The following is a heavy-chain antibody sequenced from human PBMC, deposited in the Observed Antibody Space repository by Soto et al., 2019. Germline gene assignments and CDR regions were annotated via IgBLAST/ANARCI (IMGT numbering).Heavy chain of an antibody. CDR1: GFTFGDYA. CDR3: ARDNWND. V-gene: IGHV3-23*01. Sequence: GGSLRLSCTASGFTFGDYAMSWFRQAPGKGLEWVSAISGSGGSTYYADSVKGRFTISRDNSKNTLYLQMNSLRAEDTALYYCARDNWNDWGQGTMVTVSS. CDR2: ISGSGGST. J-gene: IGHJ3*01. D-gene: IGHD1-20*01.